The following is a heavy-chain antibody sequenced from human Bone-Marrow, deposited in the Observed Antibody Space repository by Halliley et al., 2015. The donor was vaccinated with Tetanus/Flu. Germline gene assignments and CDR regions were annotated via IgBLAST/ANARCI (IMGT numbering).Heavy chain of an antibody. CDR1: GFSVSSNN. CDR3: VGAGQGSG. V-gene: IGHV3-53*01. D-gene: IGHD2-15*01. Sequence: TVSGFSVSSNNVNWVRQAPGKGLERVSIIYYDGGTYYADSVKGRFTISRDNSKNMLYLQISNLRVEDTAVYYCVGAGQGSGWGQGTLVTVSS. CDR2: IYYDGGT. J-gene: IGHJ4*02.